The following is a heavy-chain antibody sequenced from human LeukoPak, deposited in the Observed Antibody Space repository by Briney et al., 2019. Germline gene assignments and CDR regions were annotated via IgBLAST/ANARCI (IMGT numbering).Heavy chain of an antibody. J-gene: IGHJ6*03. CDR2: ISGSGGST. CDR3: AKVLEYYYYYMDV. D-gene: IGHD5-24*01. Sequence: GGSLRLSCAASGFTFSSYDMSWVRQAPGKGLEWVSAISGSGGSTYYADSVKGRFTIYRDNSKNTLYLKMNSLRAEDTAVYYCAKVLEYYYYYMDVWGKGTTVTVSS. CDR1: GFTFSSYD. V-gene: IGHV3-23*01.